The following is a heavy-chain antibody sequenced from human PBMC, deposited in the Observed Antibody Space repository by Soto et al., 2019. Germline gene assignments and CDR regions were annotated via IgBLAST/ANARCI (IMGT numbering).Heavy chain of an antibody. V-gene: IGHV4-39*07. D-gene: IGHD3-9*01. CDR1: GGSFSTRGYY. CDR3: AIQFNILTGYRSYYYYGMDV. Sequence: PSETLSLTCSVSGGSFSTRGYYWAWIRQPPGKGLEWIGNIYYSGSTNYNPSLKSRLTILVDTSKNQFSLKLSSVTAADTAVYYCAIQFNILTGYRSYYYYGMDVWGQGTTVTVSS. J-gene: IGHJ6*02. CDR2: IYYSGST.